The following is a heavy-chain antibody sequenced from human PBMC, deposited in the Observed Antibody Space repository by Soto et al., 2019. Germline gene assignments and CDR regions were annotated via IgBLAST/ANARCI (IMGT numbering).Heavy chain of an antibody. J-gene: IGHJ4*02. V-gene: IGHV5-51*01. CDR1: GYSFTSYW. CDR2: IYPGDSDT. CDR3: ARHGGVALRGEPYYDFWSGYQDQLPFDY. D-gene: IGHD3-3*01. Sequence: VESLKISCKGSGYSFTSYWIGWVRQMPGKGLEWMGIIYPGDSDTRYSPSFQGQVTISADKSISTAYLQWSSLKASDTAMYYCARHGGVALRGEPYYDFWSGYQDQLPFDYWGQGTLVTVSS.